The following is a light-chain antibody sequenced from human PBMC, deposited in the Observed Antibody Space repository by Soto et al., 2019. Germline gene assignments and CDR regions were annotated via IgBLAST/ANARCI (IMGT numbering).Light chain of an antibody. CDR3: QPYNNWPLN. CDR2: GAS. J-gene: IGKJ4*01. CDR1: QSVSSN. Sequence: IVMTHSPATLSVSPGERATLSCRASQSVSSNLAWYQQKPGQAPRLLIYGASGRATGIPDRFSGSRSGPEFTLTINSLQSEDFAIYYCQPYNNWPLNFGGGTKVDIK. V-gene: IGKV3D-15*01.